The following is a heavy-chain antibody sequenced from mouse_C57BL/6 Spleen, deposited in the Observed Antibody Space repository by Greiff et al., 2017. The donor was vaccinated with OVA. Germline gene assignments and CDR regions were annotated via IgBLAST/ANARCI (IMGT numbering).Heavy chain of an antibody. CDR3: ARHGRDFDV. CDR2: IYPGDGDT. Sequence: VQLQQSGPELVKPGASVKISCKASGYAFSSSWMNWVKQRPGQGLEWIGRIYPGDGDTNYNGKFKGKATLTADKSSSTAYMQLSSLTSEDSAVYFCARHGRDFDVWGTGTTVTVSS. CDR1: GYAFSSSW. J-gene: IGHJ1*03. D-gene: IGHD1-1*01. V-gene: IGHV1-82*01.